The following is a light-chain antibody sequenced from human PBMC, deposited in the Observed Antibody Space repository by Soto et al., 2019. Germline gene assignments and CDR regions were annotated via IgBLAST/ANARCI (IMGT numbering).Light chain of an antibody. V-gene: IGKV3-15*01. J-gene: IGKJ4*01. Sequence: ERVMTQSPATLSVFPGERATLSCRASSSIGRNLAWYQQKPGQTPRLLIYGSSTRAAGVPARFSGSGSGTEVTFPIASLQSEDFAVYYCQTCNNWPVLAFGGVTKIEIK. CDR3: QTCNNWPVLA. CDR2: GSS. CDR1: SSIGRN.